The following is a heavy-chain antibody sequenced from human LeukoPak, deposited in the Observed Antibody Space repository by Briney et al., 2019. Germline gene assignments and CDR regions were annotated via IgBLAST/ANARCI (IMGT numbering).Heavy chain of an antibody. D-gene: IGHD1-26*01. CDR3: ATPITSGDDY. J-gene: IGHJ4*02. V-gene: IGHV3-7*01. Sequence: GGSLRLSCAASGFTFSSYWMSWVRQARGKGLEWVANIKQDGSEKYYVDCVKGRFTISRDNAKNSLYLQMNSLRAEDTAVYYCATPITSGDDYWGQGTLVTVSS. CDR2: IKQDGSEK. CDR1: GFTFSSYW.